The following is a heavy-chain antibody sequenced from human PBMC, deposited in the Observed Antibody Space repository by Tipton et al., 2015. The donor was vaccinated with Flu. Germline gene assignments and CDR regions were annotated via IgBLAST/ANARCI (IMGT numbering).Heavy chain of an antibody. CDR1: GGSFSGYY. J-gene: IGHJ5*02. CDR3: ARVNRSWLVP. D-gene: IGHD2/OR15-2a*01. V-gene: IGHV4-34*11. Sequence: TLSLTCAVYGGSFSGYYWSWIRQPPGKGLEWIGSIFYTGNTDYSPSLKSRVTISLDTSKNQFSLELTSMTAADTAVYYCARVNRSWLVPWGQGTLVTVSS. CDR2: IFYTGNT.